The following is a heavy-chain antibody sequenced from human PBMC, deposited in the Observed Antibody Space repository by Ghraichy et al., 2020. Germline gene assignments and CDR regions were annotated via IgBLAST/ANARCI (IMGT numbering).Heavy chain of an antibody. CDR2: LSWNSGSI. V-gene: IGHV3-9*03. Sequence: GGSLRLSCAASGFTFDDYAIHWVWQSPGKGQELVSGLSWNSGSINYADSVKGRFTISRANAKNSLYLQMDRLRPEDMALYYCTKEMSSGVRGFAFDLWGRGTMVTVSS. CDR3: TKEMSSGVRGFAFDL. J-gene: IGHJ3*01. CDR1: GFTFDDYA. D-gene: IGHD3-3*01.